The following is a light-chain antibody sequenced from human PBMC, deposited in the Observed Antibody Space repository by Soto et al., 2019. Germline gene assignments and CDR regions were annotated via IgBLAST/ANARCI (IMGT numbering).Light chain of an antibody. CDR3: QQYGSSPMYT. Sequence: EIVLTQSPGTLSLSPGARATLSCRASKIFSTTYLAWYQQKPGQAPRLLIYGSSSRAPGIPDRFSGSGSGTDFTLTISRLEPEDFAVYYCQQYGSSPMYTFGQGTKLEIK. J-gene: IGKJ2*01. CDR2: GSS. CDR1: KIFSTTY. V-gene: IGKV3-20*01.